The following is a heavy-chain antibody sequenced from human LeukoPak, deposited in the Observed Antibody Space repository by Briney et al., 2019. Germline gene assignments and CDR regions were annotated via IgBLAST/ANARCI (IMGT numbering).Heavy chain of an antibody. Sequence: GGSLRLSCAASGFTFSRYSMTWVRQAPGKGLGWVANINEDGGAKYYVDSVKGRFTISRDNAKNSQYLQMNSLRVEDTAVYYCATKGGDYWGQGTLVTVSS. CDR2: INEDGGAK. V-gene: IGHV3-7*01. CDR1: GFTFSRYS. D-gene: IGHD3-16*01. J-gene: IGHJ4*02. CDR3: ATKGGDY.